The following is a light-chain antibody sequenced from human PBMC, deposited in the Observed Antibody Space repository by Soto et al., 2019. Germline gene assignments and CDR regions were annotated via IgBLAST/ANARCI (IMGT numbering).Light chain of an antibody. V-gene: IGKV3-20*01. J-gene: IGKJ4*01. CDR1: QSVSRNY. Sequence: EIVLTQSPGTLSLSPGERASLSCRASQSVSRNYVAWYHYKPGQAPRLLIYDASTRATGIPDRFSGSGSGADFLLTIRRLEPEDFAVYFCPEYGRTPLTFGGGSKVEIK. CDR3: PEYGRTPLT. CDR2: DAS.